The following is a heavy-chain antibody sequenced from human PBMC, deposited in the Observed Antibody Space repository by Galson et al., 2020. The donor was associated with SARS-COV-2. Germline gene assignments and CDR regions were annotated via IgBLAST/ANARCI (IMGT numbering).Heavy chain of an antibody. D-gene: IGHD3-22*01. CDR1: GGSISSGGYY. CDR3: ARVPITMIVVVSAFDI. V-gene: IGHV4-31*03. J-gene: IGHJ3*02. CDR2: IYYSGST. Sequence: SETLSLTCTVSGGSISSGGYYWSWIRQHTGKGLEWIGYIYYSGSTYYNPSLKSRVTISVDTSKNQFSLKLSSVTAADTAVYYCARVPITMIVVVSAFDIWGQGTMVTVSS.